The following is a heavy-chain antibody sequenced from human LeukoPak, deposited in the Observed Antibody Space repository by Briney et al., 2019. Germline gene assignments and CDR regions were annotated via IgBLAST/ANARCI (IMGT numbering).Heavy chain of an antibody. D-gene: IGHD6-13*01. Sequence: TSETLSLTCTVSGDSISSYYWSWIRQPPGKGLEWIGYIYYSGSTNYNPSLKSRVTISVDTSKNQFSLRLSSVTAADTAVYYCAMSIPAAGAFDYWGQGTLVTVSS. J-gene: IGHJ4*02. CDR3: AMSIPAAGAFDY. CDR2: IYYSGST. V-gene: IGHV4-59*01. CDR1: GDSISSYY.